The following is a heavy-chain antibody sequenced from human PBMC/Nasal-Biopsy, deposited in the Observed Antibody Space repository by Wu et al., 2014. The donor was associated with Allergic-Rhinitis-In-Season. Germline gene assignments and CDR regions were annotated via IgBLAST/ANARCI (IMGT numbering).Heavy chain of an antibody. CDR2: ISDDGTKT. V-gene: IGHV3-30*04. CDR1: KFSFSSYS. CDR3: AREMSVIMTSGFFQE. J-gene: IGHJ1*01. Sequence: LRLSCAASKFSFSSYSMHWVRQAPGKGLEWVSLISDDGTKTDYADSVKGRFSISRDNTKNTLFLHMSSLRPDDTALYYCAREMSVIMTSGFFQEWGQGTLVTVSS. D-gene: IGHD3-16*01.